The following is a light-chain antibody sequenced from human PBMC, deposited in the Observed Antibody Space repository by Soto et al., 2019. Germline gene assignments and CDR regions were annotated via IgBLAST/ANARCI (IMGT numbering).Light chain of an antibody. CDR2: DGN. CDR1: SGDIGTYYL. J-gene: IGLJ2*01. CDR3: CSYAGRSTVI. V-gene: IGLV2-23*01. Sequence: QSALTQPASVSGSPGQSITISCTGTSGDIGTYYLVSWYQQHPGRAPKLIIFDGNKRPSGVSNRFSASKSGNTASLAISGLQAEDEADYHCCSYAGRSTVICGGGTKVTVL.